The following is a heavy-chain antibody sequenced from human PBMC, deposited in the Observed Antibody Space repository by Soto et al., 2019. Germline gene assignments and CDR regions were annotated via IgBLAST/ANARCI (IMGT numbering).Heavy chain of an antibody. Sequence: GGSLRLSCAASGFTFSSYAMSWVRQAPGKGLEWVSAISGSGGSTYYADSVKGRFTISRDNSKNTLYLQMNSLRAEDTAVYYYAKDKRLWFGEWDAFDIWGQGTMVTVSS. V-gene: IGHV3-23*01. CDR2: ISGSGGST. CDR3: AKDKRLWFGEWDAFDI. J-gene: IGHJ3*02. D-gene: IGHD3-10*01. CDR1: GFTFSSYA.